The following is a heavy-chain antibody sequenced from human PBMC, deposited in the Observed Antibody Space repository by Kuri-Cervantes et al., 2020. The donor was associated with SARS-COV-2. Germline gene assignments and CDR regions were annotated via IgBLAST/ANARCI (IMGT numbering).Heavy chain of an antibody. Sequence: ASVKVSCKASGYTFTSYYMHWVRQAPGQGLEWMGIINPSGGSTSYTQKFQGRVTMTTDTSTSTAYMELRSLRSDDTAVYYCARVWYQLLLPAIDYWGQGTLVTVSS. V-gene: IGHV1-46*01. J-gene: IGHJ4*02. D-gene: IGHD2-2*01. CDR2: INPSGGST. CDR3: ARVWYQLLLPAIDY. CDR1: GYTFTSYY.